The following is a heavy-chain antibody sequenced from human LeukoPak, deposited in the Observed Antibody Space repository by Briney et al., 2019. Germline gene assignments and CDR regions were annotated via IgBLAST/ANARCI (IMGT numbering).Heavy chain of an antibody. V-gene: IGHV4-30-2*01. CDR1: GGSISSGGYS. Sequence: PSQTLSLTCAVSGGSISSGGYSWSWIRQPPGKGLEWIGYIYLSGSTYYNPSLKSRVTISVDRSKNQFSLKLSSVTAADTAVYYCARGGYSGYDWDYWGQGTLVTVSS. CDR3: ARGGYSGYDWDY. J-gene: IGHJ4*02. CDR2: IYLSGST. D-gene: IGHD5-12*01.